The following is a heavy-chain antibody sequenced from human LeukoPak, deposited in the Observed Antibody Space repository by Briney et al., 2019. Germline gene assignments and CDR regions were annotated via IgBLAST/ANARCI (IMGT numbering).Heavy chain of an antibody. J-gene: IGHJ4*02. CDR1: GGSISSDY. V-gene: IGHV4-4*09. CDR3: AKSYFDYSTYYSYYFNL. D-gene: IGHD4-11*01. CDR2: IYTDGST. Sequence: PSQTLSLTCTGSGGSISSDYWSWIRQPPGRGLEWIGYIYTDGSTNYKPSLKSRVTISVDTSKNQFALKLSSVTAADTAVYYCAKSYFDYSTYYSYYFNLWGQGALVTVSS.